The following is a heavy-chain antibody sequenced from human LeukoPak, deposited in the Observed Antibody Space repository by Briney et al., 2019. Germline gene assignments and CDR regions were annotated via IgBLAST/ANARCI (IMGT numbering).Heavy chain of an antibody. V-gene: IGHV4-39*07. CDR3: ARGGGVAGTPYNPYDY. CDR1: GASISSSSHY. CDR2: IYHSGST. D-gene: IGHD6-19*01. Sequence: SETLSLTCTVSGASISSSSHYWIWVRQPPGKGLEWIGSIYHSGSTYYNPSLKSRVTISVDTSKNQFSLKLSSVTAADTAVYYCARGGGVAGTPYNPYDYWGQGTLVTVSS. J-gene: IGHJ4*02.